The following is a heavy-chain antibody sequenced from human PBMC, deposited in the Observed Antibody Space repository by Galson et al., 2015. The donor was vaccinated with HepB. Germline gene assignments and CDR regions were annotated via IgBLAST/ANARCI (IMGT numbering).Heavy chain of an antibody. CDR1: GFTFSSYA. V-gene: IGHV3-23*01. D-gene: IGHD2-2*01. Sequence: SLRLSCAASGFTFSSYAMSWVRQAPGKGLEWVSAISGSGGSTYYADSVKGRFTISRDNSKNTLYLQMNSLRAEDTAVYYCAKSQVPTPNHYYYYMDVWGKGTTVTVSS. CDR3: AKSQVPTPNHYYYYMDV. CDR2: ISGSGGST. J-gene: IGHJ6*03.